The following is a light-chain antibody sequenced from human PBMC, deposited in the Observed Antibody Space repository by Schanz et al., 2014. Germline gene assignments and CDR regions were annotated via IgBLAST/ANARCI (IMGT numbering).Light chain of an antibody. J-gene: IGLJ3*02. CDR2: EVS. CDR1: SSDVGSYNR. V-gene: IGLV2-18*02. Sequence: QSVLTQPPSVSGSPGQSVTISCTGTSSDVGSYNRVFWYQQPPGTAPKLMIYEVSNRPSGVPDRFSGSKSGNTASLTISGLQAEDEADYYCSSYTSSSPWVFGGGTKLTVL. CDR3: SSYTSSSPWV.